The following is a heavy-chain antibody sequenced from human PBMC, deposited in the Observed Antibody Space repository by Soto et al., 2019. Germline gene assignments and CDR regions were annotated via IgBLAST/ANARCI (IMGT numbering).Heavy chain of an antibody. Sequence: QVQLVQSGAEVKKPAASVKVSCKASGYTFTSYAMHWVRQAPGQRLEWMGWINAGNGNTKYSQKFQGRVTITRDTSASTAYMELSSLRSEDTAVYYCARTTGTKFDAFDIWGQGTMVTVSS. D-gene: IGHD1-1*01. V-gene: IGHV1-3*01. CDR1: GYTFTSYA. CDR2: INAGNGNT. CDR3: ARTTGTKFDAFDI. J-gene: IGHJ3*02.